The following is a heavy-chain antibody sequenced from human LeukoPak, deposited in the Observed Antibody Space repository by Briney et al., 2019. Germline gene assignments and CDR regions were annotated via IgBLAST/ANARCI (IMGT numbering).Heavy chain of an antibody. CDR3: ATLPSSYCGGDCYPRV. V-gene: IGHV1-69*02. CDR1: GGTFSSYT. D-gene: IGHD2-21*02. CDR2: IIPILGIA. J-gene: IGHJ4*02. Sequence: SVKVSWKASGGTFSSYTISWVRQAPGQGLEWMGRIIPILGIANYAQKFQGRVTITADKSTSTAYMELSSLRSEDTAVYYCATLPSSYCGGDCYPRVWGQGTLVTVSS.